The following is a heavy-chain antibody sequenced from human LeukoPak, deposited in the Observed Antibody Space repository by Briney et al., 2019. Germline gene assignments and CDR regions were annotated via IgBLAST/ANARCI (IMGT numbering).Heavy chain of an antibody. V-gene: IGHV1-46*01. CDR3: ARDSGDFWSGYYARPQNWFDP. J-gene: IGHJ5*02. CDR2: INPSGGST. Sequence: ASVKVSCKASGYTFTSYYMHWVRQAPGQGLEWMGIINPSGGSTSYAQKFQGGVTMTRDTSTSTVYMELSSLRSEDTAVYYCARDSGDFWSGYYARPQNWFDPWGQGTLVTVSS. D-gene: IGHD3-3*01. CDR1: GYTFTSYY.